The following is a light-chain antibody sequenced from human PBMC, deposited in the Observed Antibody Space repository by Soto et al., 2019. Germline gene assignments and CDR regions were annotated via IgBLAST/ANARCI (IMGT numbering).Light chain of an antibody. CDR2: EVS. CDR1: SSDVGGYNY. CDR3: SSYAGSNGGV. Sequence: QSVLTQPPSASGSPGQSVTISCTGTSSDVGGYNYVSWYQQHPGKAPKLMIYEVSKRPSGVPDRFSGSKSSNTASLTVSGLQAEDEADYYCSSYAGSNGGVFGGGTQLTVL. J-gene: IGLJ2*01. V-gene: IGLV2-8*01.